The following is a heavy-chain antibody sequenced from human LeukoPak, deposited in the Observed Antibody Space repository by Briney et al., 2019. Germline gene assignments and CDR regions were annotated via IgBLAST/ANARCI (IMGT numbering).Heavy chain of an antibody. J-gene: IGHJ4*02. D-gene: IGHD3-22*01. CDR1: GFTFSSYA. CDR2: ISGSGTNT. Sequence: PGGSLRLSCAASGFTFSSYAMSWVRQAPGKGLEWVSVISGSGTNTYYADSVKGRFTISRDNSKNTLYLQMNSLRAEDTAVYYCAKDDPPYSSVYPDYWGQGTLVTVSS. V-gene: IGHV3-23*01. CDR3: AKDDPPYSSVYPDY.